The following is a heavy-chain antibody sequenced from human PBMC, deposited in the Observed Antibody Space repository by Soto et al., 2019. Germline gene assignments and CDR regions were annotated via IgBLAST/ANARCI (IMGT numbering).Heavy chain of an antibody. Sequence: VQLQESGPGLVKPSQTLSLSCTVSGDSISSGDYYWTWIRQPPGKGLEWIGFIYYSGNTFYNPSLRVRVTISLDTSKNQFSLKLNFVTAPDTAVYYCARAFGVVGSPLDYWGQGSLVTVSS. J-gene: IGHJ4*02. D-gene: IGHD3-3*01. CDR3: ARAFGVVGSPLDY. CDR2: IYYSGNT. CDR1: GDSISSGDYY. V-gene: IGHV4-30-4*01.